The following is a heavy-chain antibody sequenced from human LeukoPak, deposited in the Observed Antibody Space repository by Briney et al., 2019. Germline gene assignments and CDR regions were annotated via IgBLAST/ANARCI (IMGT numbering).Heavy chain of an antibody. CDR3: ARHDYGPHIQGDWFDP. CDR2: IYYSGST. J-gene: IGHJ5*02. Sequence: PSETLSLTCTVSGGSISSSSYYWGWIRQPPGKGLEWIGSIYYSGSTYYNPSLKSRVTISVDTSKNQFSLKLSSVTAADTAVYYCARHDYGPHIQGDWFDPWGQGTLVTVSS. D-gene: IGHD4-17*01. CDR1: GGSISSSSYY. V-gene: IGHV4-39*01.